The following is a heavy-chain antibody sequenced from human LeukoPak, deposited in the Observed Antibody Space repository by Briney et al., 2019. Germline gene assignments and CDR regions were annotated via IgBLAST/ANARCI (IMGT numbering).Heavy chain of an antibody. CDR3: AGPRDTAMVGGYYYMDV. D-gene: IGHD5-18*01. CDR1: GGTFSSYA. J-gene: IGHJ6*03. Sequence: VASVKVSCKASGGTFSSYAISWVRQAPGQGLEWMGGIIPIFGTANYAQKFQGRVTITADESTSTAYMELSSLRSEDTAVYYCAGPRDTAMVGGYYYMDVWGKGTTVTVSS. CDR2: IIPIFGTA. V-gene: IGHV1-69*01.